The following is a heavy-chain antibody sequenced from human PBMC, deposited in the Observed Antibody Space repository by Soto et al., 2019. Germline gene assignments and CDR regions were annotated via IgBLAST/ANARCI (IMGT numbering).Heavy chain of an antibody. V-gene: IGHV3-23*01. Sequence: PGGSLRLSCAASGFSFSNYAMSWVRQAPGKGLEWVSAINDSGDSTYYADSVKGRFTISRDNSKNTVYLQMNSLRAEDTAEYYCAKYHTPPPSLSVPTPSMWTSYQYGMDVWGQGTTVTVSS. D-gene: IGHD2-15*01. CDR1: GFSFSNYA. CDR2: INDSGDST. CDR3: AKYHTPPPSLSVPTPSMWTSYQYGMDV. J-gene: IGHJ6*02.